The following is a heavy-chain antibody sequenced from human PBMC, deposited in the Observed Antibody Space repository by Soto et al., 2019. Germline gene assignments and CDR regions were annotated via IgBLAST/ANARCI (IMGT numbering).Heavy chain of an antibody. J-gene: IGHJ4*02. CDR2: ISGSGGST. Sequence: GGSLRLSCAASGFTFSSYAMSWVRQAPGKGLEWVSAISGSGGSTYYADSVKGRFTISRDNSKNTLYLQMNSLRAEDTAVYYCAKDSAYYDTLTGYPQPGDSGGRFDYWGQGTLVTVSS. D-gene: IGHD3-9*01. V-gene: IGHV3-23*01. CDR1: GFTFSSYA. CDR3: AKDSAYYDTLTGYPQPGDSGGRFDY.